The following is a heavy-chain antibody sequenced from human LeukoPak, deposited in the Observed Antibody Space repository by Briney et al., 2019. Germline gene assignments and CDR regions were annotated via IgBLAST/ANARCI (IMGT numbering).Heavy chain of an antibody. CDR1: GYTFTSYG. CDR2: INPNSGGT. D-gene: IGHD3-22*01. V-gene: IGHV1-2*02. J-gene: IGHJ4*02. Sequence: GASVKVSCKASGYTFTSYGISWVRQAPGQGLEWMGWINPNSGGTNYAQKFQGRVTMTRDTSISTAYMELSRLRSGDTAVYYCARAWLIKKRYDRSCYLAYWDPGTLVTVSS. CDR3: ARAWLIKKRYDRSCYLAY.